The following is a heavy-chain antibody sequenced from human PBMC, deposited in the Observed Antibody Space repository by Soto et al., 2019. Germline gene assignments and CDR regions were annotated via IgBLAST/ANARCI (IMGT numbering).Heavy chain of an antibody. J-gene: IGHJ6*02. CDR2: ISGSGHNT. CDR3: GGGPDYRNNYYYGMDV. CDR1: GFIFDSYA. Sequence: GGSLRLSCTASGFIFDSYAMSWVRQAPGKGLECISTISGSGHNTYYADSVKGRFTISRDSSKDTVYLQMNNLRADDTAVYFCGGGPDYRNNYYYGMDVWGQGTTVTVSS. D-gene: IGHD3-10*01. V-gene: IGHV3-23*01.